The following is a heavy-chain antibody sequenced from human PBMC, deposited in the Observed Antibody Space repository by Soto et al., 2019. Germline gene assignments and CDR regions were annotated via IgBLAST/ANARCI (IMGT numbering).Heavy chain of an antibody. CDR1: GFTFSSYG. CDR3: AKGAVTTSLYYFDY. CDR2: ISYDGSEK. V-gene: IGHV3-30*18. J-gene: IGHJ4*02. Sequence: QVQLVESGGGVVQPGRSLRLSCAASGFTFSSYGMHWVRQAPGKGLEWVAVISYDGSEKYYAVSLKGCFTIARDNAKNALYLQMNSLRAEDTAVYYCAKGAVTTSLYYFDYWGQGTLVPVSS. D-gene: IGHD4-17*01.